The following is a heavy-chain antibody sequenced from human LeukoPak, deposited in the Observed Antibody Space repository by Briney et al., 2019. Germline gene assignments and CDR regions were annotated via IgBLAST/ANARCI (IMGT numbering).Heavy chain of an antibody. V-gene: IGHV3-30-3*01. CDR1: GFTFSNYA. CDR3: AKDEGLRFLKWLFSY. CDR2: ISYDGNSK. D-gene: IGHD3-3*01. Sequence: PGGSLRLSCEASGFTFSNYAMSWVRQAPGKGLEWVALISYDGNSKYYAHSVKGRFTISRDTSKNTLYLQMNSLRAEDTAVYYCAKDEGLRFLKWLFSYWGQGTLVTVSS. J-gene: IGHJ4*02.